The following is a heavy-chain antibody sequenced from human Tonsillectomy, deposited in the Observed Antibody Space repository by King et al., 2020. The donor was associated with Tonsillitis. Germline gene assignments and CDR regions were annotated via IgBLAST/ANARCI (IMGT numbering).Heavy chain of an antibody. Sequence: VQLVESGGGLVQPGGSLRLSCGASGFTFSSYMMSWVRQAPGRGLEWLSGIGGSGSSTYYADSAKGRFTISRDNSKNTLYLQMNSLTVEDTAVYYCAKDQEEWFGEFSGMDVWGQGTTVTVSS. CDR1: GFTFSSYM. CDR3: AKDQEEWFGEFSGMDV. D-gene: IGHD3-10*01. J-gene: IGHJ6*02. CDR2: IGGSGSST. V-gene: IGHV3-23*04.